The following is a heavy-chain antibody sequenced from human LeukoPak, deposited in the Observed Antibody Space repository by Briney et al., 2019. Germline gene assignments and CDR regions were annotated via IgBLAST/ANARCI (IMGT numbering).Heavy chain of an antibody. CDR1: GGSFSGYY. J-gene: IGHJ5*02. D-gene: IGHD2-2*01. Sequence: SETLSLTCAVYGGSFSGYYWSWIRQPPGKGLEWIGEINQSGSTNYNPSLKSRVTISVDTSKHQFLLKLSSVTAADTAVYYCARGRPDSIVVGPAALNWFDPWGQGTLVTVSS. CDR3: ARGRPDSIVVGPAALNWFDP. CDR2: INQSGST. V-gene: IGHV4-34*01.